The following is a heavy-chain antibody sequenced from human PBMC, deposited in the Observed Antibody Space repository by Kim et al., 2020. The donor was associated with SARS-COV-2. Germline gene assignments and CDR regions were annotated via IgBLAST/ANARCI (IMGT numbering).Heavy chain of an antibody. CDR3: ARRQFTSGWYYFDF. V-gene: IGHV3-74*01. CDR1: GFTFSSHW. CDR2: INGDGSTT. Sequence: GGSLRLSCAASGFTFSSHWMHWVRQAPGKGLVWVSRINGDGSTTSYADSVKGRFTISIDNAKNTLYLQMNSLRAEDTAVYYCARRQFTSGWYYFDFWGQG. D-gene: IGHD6-19*01. J-gene: IGHJ4*02.